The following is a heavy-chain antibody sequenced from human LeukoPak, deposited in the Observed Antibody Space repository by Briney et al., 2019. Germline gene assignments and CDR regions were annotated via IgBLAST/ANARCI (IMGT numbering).Heavy chain of an antibody. J-gene: IGHJ5*02. Sequence: GGSVKVSCKASGGTFSSYAISWVRQAPGQGLEWMGWIDPNTGGTKYAQKFQGRVTMTSDTSVTTADMKRSMLKSNDTAVDFCARDLGDSVSWYEWDHYSWCDLWGRGTRVSVSS. CDR1: GGTFSSYA. CDR3: ARDLGDSVSWYEWDHYSWCDL. D-gene: IGHD6-13*01. V-gene: IGHV1-2*02. CDR2: IDPNTGGT.